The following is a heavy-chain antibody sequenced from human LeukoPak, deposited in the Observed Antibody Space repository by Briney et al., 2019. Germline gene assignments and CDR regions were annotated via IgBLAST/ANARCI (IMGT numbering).Heavy chain of an antibody. D-gene: IGHD3-10*01. V-gene: IGHV1-69*13. CDR3: ARGYRVYYYGSGSYYRGDRFDY. J-gene: IGHJ4*02. CDR1: GYTFTSYY. Sequence: GASVKVSCKASGYTFTSYYMHWVRQAPGQGLEWMGGVIPIFGTANYAQKFQGRVTITADESTSTAYMELSSLRSEDTAVYYCARGYRVYYYGSGSYYRGDRFDYWGQGTLVTVSS. CDR2: VIPIFGTA.